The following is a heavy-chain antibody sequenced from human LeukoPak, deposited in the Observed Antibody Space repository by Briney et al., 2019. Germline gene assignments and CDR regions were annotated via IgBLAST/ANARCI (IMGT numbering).Heavy chain of an antibody. CDR1: GFTFSNYA. CDR3: ARGTGSGSYIIDY. Sequence: PGGSLRLSCAASGFTFSNYAMHWVRQGPGKGLEWVAMMSNDGSNEKYADSVRGRFTISRDKSKNTLYVQMDSVRREDTAVYYCARGTGSGSYIIDYWGQGVLVTVSS. V-gene: IGHV3-30*04. J-gene: IGHJ4*02. D-gene: IGHD3-10*01. CDR2: MSNDGSNE.